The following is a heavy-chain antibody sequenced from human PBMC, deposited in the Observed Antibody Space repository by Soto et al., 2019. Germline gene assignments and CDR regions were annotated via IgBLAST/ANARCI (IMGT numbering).Heavy chain of an antibody. D-gene: IGHD3-22*01. CDR2: ISYDGTKT. CDR3: TRHDNHGFDI. V-gene: IGHV3-30-3*01. Sequence: GGSLRLSCVASGFTFSIYAMHWVRQAPGMGLEWVAVISYDGTKTYYADSVKGRFNIARDNSKNTLNLQTNSLRVEDTAVYYCTRHDNHGFDIWGQGTMVTVSS. J-gene: IGHJ3*02. CDR1: GFTFSIYA.